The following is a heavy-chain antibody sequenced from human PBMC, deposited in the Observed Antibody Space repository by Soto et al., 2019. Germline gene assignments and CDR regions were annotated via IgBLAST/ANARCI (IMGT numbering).Heavy chain of an antibody. CDR1: GGTFSSYA. V-gene: IGHV1-69*05. D-gene: IGHD3-9*01. Sequence: SVKVSCKVSGGTFSSYAISWVRQAPGQGLEWMGGIIPIFGTANYAQKLQGRVTMTTDTSTSTAYMELRSLRSDDTAVYYCARVDFEGLFDYWGQGTLVTVSS. J-gene: IGHJ4*02. CDR2: IIPIFGTA. CDR3: ARVDFEGLFDY.